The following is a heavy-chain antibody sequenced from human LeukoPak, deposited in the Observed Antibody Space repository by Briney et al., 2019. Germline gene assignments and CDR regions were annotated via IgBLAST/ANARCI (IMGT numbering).Heavy chain of an antibody. V-gene: IGHV4-34*01. Sequence: PSETLSLTCAVYGGSFSCYYWSWIRQPPGKGLEWIGEINHSGSINYNPSLKSRVTISVDTSKNQFSLKLSSVTAADTAVYYCALRTSEDYWGQGTLVTVSS. CDR3: ALRTSEDY. CDR1: GGSFSCYY. J-gene: IGHJ4*02. CDR2: INHSGSI. D-gene: IGHD1-1*01.